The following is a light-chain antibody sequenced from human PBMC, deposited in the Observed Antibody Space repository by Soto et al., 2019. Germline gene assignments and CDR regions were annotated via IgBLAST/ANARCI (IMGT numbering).Light chain of an antibody. CDR1: QGIRNY. CDR3: LQDYNCPRT. CDR2: AAS. J-gene: IGKJ1*01. Sequence: AIQMTHSPSSLSASVGDRVTITCRASQGIRNYLGWYQQKPGKAPKLPLYAASSLQSGVPSRFRGSGSGTDFPLTTRSLQPEDFATYYCLQDYNCPRTFGQGTKWIS. V-gene: IGKV1-6*02.